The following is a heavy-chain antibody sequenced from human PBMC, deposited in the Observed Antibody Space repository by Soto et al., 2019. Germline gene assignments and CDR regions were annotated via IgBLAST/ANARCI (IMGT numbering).Heavy chain of an antibody. CDR3: ARVFARAAAGYFDY. Sequence: PSETLSLTCTVSGGSISSGGYYWSWIRQHPGKGLEWIGYIYYSGSTYYTPSLKSRVTISVDTSKNQFSLKLSSVTAADTAVYYCARVFARAAAGYFDYWGQGTLVTSPQ. CDR2: IYYSGST. V-gene: IGHV4-31*03. D-gene: IGHD6-13*01. CDR1: GGSISSGGYY. J-gene: IGHJ4*02.